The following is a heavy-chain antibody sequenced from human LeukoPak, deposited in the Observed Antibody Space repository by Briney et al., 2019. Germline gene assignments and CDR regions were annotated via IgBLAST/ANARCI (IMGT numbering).Heavy chain of an antibody. CDR1: GYTFTGYY. V-gene: IGHV1-2*02. CDR3: ARPSNKINWNLGY. Sequence: ASVKVSCKASGYTFTGYYMHWVRQAPGQGLEWMGWINPNSGGTNYAQKFQGRVTMTRDTSISTAYMELSRLRSDDTAVYYCARPSNKINWNLGYWGQGTLVTVSS. D-gene: IGHD1-7*01. J-gene: IGHJ4*02. CDR2: INPNSGGT.